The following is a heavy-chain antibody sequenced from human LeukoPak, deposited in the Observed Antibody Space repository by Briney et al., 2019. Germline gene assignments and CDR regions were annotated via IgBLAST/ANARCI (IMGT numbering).Heavy chain of an antibody. CDR3: ARVKSALTIVGADQPFDY. CDR2: INHSGST. V-gene: IGHV4-34*01. Sequence: SETLSLTCAVYGGSFSGYYWSWIRQPPGKGLEWIGEINHSGSTNYNPSLKSRVTISVDTSKNQFSLQLNSVTPEDTAVYYCARVKSALTIVGADQPFDYWGQGTLVTVSS. J-gene: IGHJ4*02. CDR1: GGSFSGYY. D-gene: IGHD1-26*01.